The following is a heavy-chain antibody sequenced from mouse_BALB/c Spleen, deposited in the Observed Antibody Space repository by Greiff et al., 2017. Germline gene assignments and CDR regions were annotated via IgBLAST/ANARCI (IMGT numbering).Heavy chain of an antibody. J-gene: IGHJ2*01. V-gene: IGHV3-6*02. CDR1: GYSITSGYY. CDR3: ATGIGLDY. CDR2: ISYDGSN. D-gene: IGHD3-1*01. Sequence: EVQLQQSGPGLVKPSQSLSLTCSVTGYSITSGYYWNWIRQFPGNKLEWMGYISYDGSNNYNPSLKNRISITRDTSKNQFFLKLNSVTTEDTATYYCATGIGLDYWGQGTTLTVSS.